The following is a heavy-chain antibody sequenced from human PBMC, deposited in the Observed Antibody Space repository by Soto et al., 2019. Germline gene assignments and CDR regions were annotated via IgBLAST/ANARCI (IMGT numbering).Heavy chain of an antibody. Sequence: QEQLVESGGGVVQPGRSLRLFCAASGFTFSDYAMHWVRQAPGKGLEWVAVIWHDGTNKYYADSVKGRFTISRDNSKNTLFLQMNNLRAEDTAVYYCARPALLVSTFDYWGQGTLVTVSS. CDR2: IWHDGTNK. J-gene: IGHJ4*02. D-gene: IGHD5-12*01. CDR1: GFTFSDYA. CDR3: ARPALLVSTFDY. V-gene: IGHV3-33*01.